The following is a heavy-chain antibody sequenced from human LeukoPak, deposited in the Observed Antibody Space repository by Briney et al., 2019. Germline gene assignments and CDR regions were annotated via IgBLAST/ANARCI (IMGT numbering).Heavy chain of an antibody. V-gene: IGHV4-59*01. CDR2: IYYSGST. Sequence: PSETLSLTCTVSGGSISSYYWSWIRQPPGKGLEWIGYIYYSGSTNYNSSLKSRVTISVDTSKNQFSLKLSSVTAAGTAVYYCARDNYGSGSLLLDNWFDPWGQGTLVTVSS. CDR1: GGSISSYY. CDR3: ARDNYGSGSLLLDNWFDP. J-gene: IGHJ5*02. D-gene: IGHD3-10*01.